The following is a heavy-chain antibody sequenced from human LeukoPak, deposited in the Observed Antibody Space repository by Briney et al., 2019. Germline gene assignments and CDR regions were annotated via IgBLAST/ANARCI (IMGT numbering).Heavy chain of an antibody. CDR3: TRDWIGGSYG. CDR2: IRSKAYGGTT. Sequence: GGSLRLSCAASGFTFRNYVIHWVRQAPGKGLEWVGFIRSKAYGGTTEYAASVKGRFTISRDDSKSIAYLQMNSLKTEDTAVYYCTRDWIGGSYGWGQGTLVTVSS. CDR1: GFTFRNYV. V-gene: IGHV3-49*04. D-gene: IGHD1-26*01. J-gene: IGHJ4*02.